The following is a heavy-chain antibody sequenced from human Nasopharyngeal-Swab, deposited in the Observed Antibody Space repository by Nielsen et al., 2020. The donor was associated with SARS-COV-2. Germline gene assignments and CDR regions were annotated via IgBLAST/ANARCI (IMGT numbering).Heavy chain of an antibody. V-gene: IGHV3-7*01. CDR1: GFTFSIYW. CDR2: IKQDGSEK. D-gene: IGHD2-21*01. CDR3: ARVGVVIAHYYYYGMDV. J-gene: IGHJ6*02. Sequence: GESLKLSCAASGFTFSIYWMSWVRQAPGKGLEWVANIKQDGSEKYYVDSVKGRFTISRDNAKNSLYLQMNSLRAEDTAVYYCARVGVVIAHYYYYGMDVWGQGTKVTVSS.